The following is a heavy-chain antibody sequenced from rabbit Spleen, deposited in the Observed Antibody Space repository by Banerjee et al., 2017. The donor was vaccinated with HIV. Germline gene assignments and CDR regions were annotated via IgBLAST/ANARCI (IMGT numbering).Heavy chain of an antibody. CDR1: GFTFSSNDY. V-gene: IGHV1S40*01. CDR3: ARDTSSSFSSYGMDL. Sequence: QSLEESGGDLVKPGASLTLSCKASGFTFSSNDYMCWVRQAPGKGLEWIGCGYPDGIGSTAYASWAKGRFTISKSSSTTVTLQMTRLTVADTATYFCARDTSSSFSSYGMDLWGQGTLVTVS. J-gene: IGHJ6*01. CDR2: GYPDGIGST. D-gene: IGHD1-1*01.